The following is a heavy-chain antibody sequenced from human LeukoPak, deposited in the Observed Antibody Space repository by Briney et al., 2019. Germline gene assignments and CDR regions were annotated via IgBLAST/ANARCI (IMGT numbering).Heavy chain of an antibody. J-gene: IGHJ1*01. CDR2: ISGSGGST. CDR3: AKDPRITIFGVVTYFQH. Sequence: GGSLRLSCAASGFTFSSYWMSWVRQAPGKGLEWVSAISGSGGSTYYADSVKGRFTISRDNSKNTLYLQMNSLRAEDTAVYYCAKDPRITIFGVVTYFQHWGQGTLVTVSS. D-gene: IGHD3-3*01. CDR1: GFTFSSYW. V-gene: IGHV3-23*01.